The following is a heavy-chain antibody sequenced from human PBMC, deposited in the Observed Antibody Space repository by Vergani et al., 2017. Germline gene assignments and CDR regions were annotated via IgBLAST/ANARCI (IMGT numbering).Heavy chain of an antibody. CDR2: IYYSGST. Sequence: QVQLQESGPGLVQPSQTLSLTCTVSGGSISSDDYYWSWIRQPPGKGLEWIGYIYYSGSTYYNPSLKSRVTISVDTSKNQFSLKLSSVTAADTAVYDCAGTRGGRVVYITLLDYWGQGTLVTVSS. J-gene: IGHJ4*02. V-gene: IGHV4-30-4*01. D-gene: IGHD3-22*01. CDR1: GGSISSDDYY. CDR3: AGTRGGRVVYITLLDY.